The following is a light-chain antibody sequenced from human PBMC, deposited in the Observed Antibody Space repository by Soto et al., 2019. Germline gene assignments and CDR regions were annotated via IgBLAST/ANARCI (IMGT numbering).Light chain of an antibody. CDR2: DTS. CDR3: QPYNNWPLT. V-gene: IGKV3-15*01. J-gene: IGKJ4*01. Sequence: EVVMRQSPATLSVYPGEGATLACRASQSIGATIAWYQHKPGETTTLLIYDTSTRATGVPTRFSGSRSEAESTLTINSLHYEDFAVYYCQPYNNWPLTFGGGTKVDIK. CDR1: QSIGAT.